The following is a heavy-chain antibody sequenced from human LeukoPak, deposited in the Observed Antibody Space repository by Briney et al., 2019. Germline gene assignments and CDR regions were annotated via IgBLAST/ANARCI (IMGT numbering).Heavy chain of an antibody. V-gene: IGHV1-8*01. CDR3: ARAPSTVGATKDY. D-gene: IGHD1-26*01. J-gene: IGHJ4*02. Sequence: ASVKVPCKASGYTFTSYDINWVRQATGQGLEWMGWMNPNSGNTGYAHNFQGRVTLTTNTSISTAYMELRSLRSEDTAVYYCARAPSTVGATKDYWGQGTLVTVSS. CDR1: GYTFTSYD. CDR2: MNPNSGNT.